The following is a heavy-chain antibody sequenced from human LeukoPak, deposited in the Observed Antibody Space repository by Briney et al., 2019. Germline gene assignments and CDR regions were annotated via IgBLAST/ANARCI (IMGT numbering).Heavy chain of an antibody. D-gene: IGHD3-22*01. J-gene: IGHJ4*02. CDR3: ARDWGHDNSAYYSFDY. V-gene: IGHV4-59*01. Sequence: SETLSLTCTVSGASIRSSYWSWIRQPPGKGLEWIGHIHYSGSTNYNPSLKSRVTISVDTSKNQFSLRLSSVTAADTAVYYCARDWGHDNSAYYSFDYWGQGTLVTVSS. CDR1: GASIRSSY. CDR2: IHYSGST.